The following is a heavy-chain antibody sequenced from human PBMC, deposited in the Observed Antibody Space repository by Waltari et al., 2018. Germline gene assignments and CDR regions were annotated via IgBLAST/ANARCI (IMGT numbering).Heavy chain of an antibody. CDR1: GDSIRSHF. Sequence: VQLQESGPGLVKPSETLSLRCNVSGDSIRSHFWSWIRQAPGKGLEGIGHMYFSGTKDYNPALKSLVAMSIDTSKNHFSLNLRSVTAADTAIYYCARLPRGSVIIGAFDIWGQGTQVTVSS. D-gene: IGHD3-22*01. J-gene: IGHJ3*02. V-gene: IGHV4-59*11. CDR2: MYFSGTK. CDR3: ARLPRGSVIIGAFDI.